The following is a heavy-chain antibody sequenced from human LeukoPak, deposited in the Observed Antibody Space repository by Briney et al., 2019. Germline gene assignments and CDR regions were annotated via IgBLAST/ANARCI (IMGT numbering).Heavy chain of an antibody. CDR3: ARVGDSDDYVWGSYRYPLFDY. CDR1: GGSISSSSYY. CDR2: IYYSGST. V-gene: IGHV4-39*07. D-gene: IGHD3-16*02. J-gene: IGHJ4*02. Sequence: SETLSLTCTVSGGSISSSSYYWGWIRQPPGKGLEWIGSIYYSGSTYYNPSLKSRVTISVDTPKNQFSLKLSSVTAADRAVYYCARVGDSDDYVWGSYRYPLFDYWGQGTLVTVSS.